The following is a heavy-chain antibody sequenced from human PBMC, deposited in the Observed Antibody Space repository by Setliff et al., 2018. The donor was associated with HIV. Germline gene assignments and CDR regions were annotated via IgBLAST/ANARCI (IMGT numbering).Heavy chain of an antibody. D-gene: IGHD6-13*01. CDR2: IYYRGST. J-gene: IGHJ6*03. CDR3: ARGRYKSRWYASDHYYIDV. V-gene: IGHV4-39*01. Sequence: ETLSLTCTVSGGSISSSSYYWGWIRQPPGKGLQWIGSIYYRGSTYYNPSLKSRVTISVDTSKNQFSLKLRSVTAADTALYYCARGRYKSRWYASDHYYIDVWGKGTTVTVSS. CDR1: GGSISSSSYY.